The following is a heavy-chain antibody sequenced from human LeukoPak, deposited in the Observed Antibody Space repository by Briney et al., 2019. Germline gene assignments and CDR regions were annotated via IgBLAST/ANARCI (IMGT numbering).Heavy chain of an antibody. V-gene: IGHV3-23*01. D-gene: IGHD3-22*01. J-gene: IGHJ4*02. Sequence: GGSLRLSCAASGFTFSSYAMSWVRQAPGKGLEWVSAISGSGGSTYYADSVKGRFTVSGDNSKNTLYLQMNSLRAEDTAVYYCAKAPWRTYYYDSSGGDYWGQGTLVTVSS. CDR3: AKAPWRTYYYDSSGGDY. CDR2: ISGSGGST. CDR1: GFTFSSYA.